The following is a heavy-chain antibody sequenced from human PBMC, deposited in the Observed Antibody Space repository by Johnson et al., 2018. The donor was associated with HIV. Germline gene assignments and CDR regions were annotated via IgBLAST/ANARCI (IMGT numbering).Heavy chain of an antibody. J-gene: IGHJ3*02. Sequence: VQLVESGGGLVQPGGSLRLSCAVSGFTVSSDYMSWVRQAPGKGLEWVSLIYSGGSTYYADSVKGRFTISRDSSKNTLYLQMNSLRAEDTAVYYCASPYSSDAFDIWGQGTMVTVSS. CDR1: GFTVSSDY. V-gene: IGHV3-66*01. CDR3: ASPYSSDAFDI. D-gene: IGHD6-13*01. CDR2: IYSGGST.